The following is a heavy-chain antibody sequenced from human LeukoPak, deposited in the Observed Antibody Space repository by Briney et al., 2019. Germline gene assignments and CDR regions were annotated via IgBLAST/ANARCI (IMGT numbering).Heavy chain of an antibody. Sequence: PSESLSLTCTVSGGSISSDHWSWIRQPPGKGLEWIGDINYTRSNNYNPSLKSRVTISVATSKNQFSLKLRSVTDADTAVYYCARHVTISGPYNASDIWGQGTMVTVS. CDR2: INYTRSN. V-gene: IGHV4-59*08. J-gene: IGHJ3*02. CDR1: GGSISSDH. CDR3: ARHVTISGPYNASDI. D-gene: IGHD5-24*01.